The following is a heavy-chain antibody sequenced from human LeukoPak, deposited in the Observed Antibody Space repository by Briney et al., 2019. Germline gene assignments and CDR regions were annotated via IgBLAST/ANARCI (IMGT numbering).Heavy chain of an antibody. CDR1: GFTFSSAW. CDR2: VNQDGSGK. CDR3: ARSGTTSDILTGQNWFDP. V-gene: IGHV3-7*01. D-gene: IGHD3-9*01. Sequence: GGSLRLSCAASGFTFSSAWMSWVRQAPGKGLEWVANVNQDGSGKYYVDSVKGRFTISKDNAKNSLYLQMNSLRAEDTAVYYCARSGTTSDILTGQNWFDPWGQGTLVTVSS. J-gene: IGHJ5*02.